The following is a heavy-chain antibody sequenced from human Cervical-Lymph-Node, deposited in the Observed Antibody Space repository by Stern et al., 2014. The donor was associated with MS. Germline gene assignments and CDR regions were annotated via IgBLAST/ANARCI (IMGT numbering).Heavy chain of an antibody. J-gene: IGHJ4*02. V-gene: IGHV4-39*01. CDR2: IHESGTT. CDR1: GGSISSSTYY. CDR3: GSGNGWYLH. D-gene: IGHD6-19*01. Sequence: LQLQESGPGLVKPSETLSLTCTVSGGSISSSTYYWGWIRQPPGKGLEWIGNIHESGTTYYSPSLKSRFTMSVDTPTNQFSLRLSSVTAADSAVYYCGSGNGWYLHWGQGTLVTVSS.